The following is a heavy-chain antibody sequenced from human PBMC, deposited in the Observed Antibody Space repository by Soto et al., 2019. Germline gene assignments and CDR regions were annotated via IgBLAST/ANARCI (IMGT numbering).Heavy chain of an antibody. CDR3: ARDPSPVGSGSDWFDP. CDR1: GYPFTGYY. Sequence: APMEVFCKASGYPFTGYYMNWVPPAPGQGLEWMGWINPNSGGTNYAQKCQGRVNMTRDTSSSTAYMEMSRLRSDETAVYYCARDPSPVGSGSDWFDPWGQGTLVTVSS. D-gene: IGHD2-15*01. CDR2: INPNSGGT. V-gene: IGHV1-2*02. J-gene: IGHJ5*02.